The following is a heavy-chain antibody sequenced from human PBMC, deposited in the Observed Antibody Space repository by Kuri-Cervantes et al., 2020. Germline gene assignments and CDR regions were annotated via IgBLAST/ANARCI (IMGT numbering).Heavy chain of an antibody. V-gene: IGHV1-69*13. CDR3: ASGIWSRGDVMGALAGNSFDY. J-gene: IGHJ4*02. CDR2: IIPIFGTA. Sequence: SVKVSCKASGGTFSSYAISWVRQAPGQGLEWMGGIIPIFGTANYAQKFQGRVTITADESTSTAYMELSSLRSEDTAVYYCASGIWSRGDVMGALAGNSFDYWGQGTLVTVSS. D-gene: IGHD1-26*01. CDR1: GGTFSSYA.